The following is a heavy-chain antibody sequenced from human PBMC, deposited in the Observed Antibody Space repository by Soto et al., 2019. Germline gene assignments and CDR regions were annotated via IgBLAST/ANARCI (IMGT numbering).Heavy chain of an antibody. Sequence: QVQLVESGGGVVQPGRSLRLSCAASGFTFSSYAMHWVRQAPGKGLEWVAVISYDGSNKYYADSVKGRFTISRDNSKNTLYLQMNSLRAEDTAVYYCAIAPHATYYYYYGMDVWGQGTTVTVSS. V-gene: IGHV3-30-3*01. CDR1: GFTFSSYA. CDR3: AIAPHATYYYYYGMDV. CDR2: ISYDGSNK. J-gene: IGHJ6*02.